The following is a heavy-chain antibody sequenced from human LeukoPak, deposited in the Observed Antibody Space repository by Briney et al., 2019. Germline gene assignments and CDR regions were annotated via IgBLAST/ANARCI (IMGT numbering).Heavy chain of an antibody. D-gene: IGHD3-9*01. CDR1: GFTFSSYS. Sequence: GGSLRLSCAASGFTFSSYSMNWVRQAPGKGLEWVSSISSSSSYIYYADSVKGRFTISRDNAKNSLYLQMNSLRAEDTAVYYCASTIYDILTGYYNRNAFDIWGQGTMVTVSS. J-gene: IGHJ3*02. CDR3: ASTIYDILTGYYNRNAFDI. V-gene: IGHV3-21*01. CDR2: ISSSSSYI.